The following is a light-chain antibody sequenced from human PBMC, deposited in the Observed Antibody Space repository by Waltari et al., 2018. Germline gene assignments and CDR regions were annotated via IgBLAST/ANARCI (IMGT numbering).Light chain of an antibody. CDR1: SNDVGGYNY. J-gene: IGLJ2*01. Sequence: QSALTQPASVSGSPGQSITISCTGTSNDVGGYNYVSWYQQHPGKAPKLMIYDVSNRASGFSNLFSGSKSGNTASLTISGLQAEDEGNYYCSSYTSSTLVVFGGGTNLTVL. CDR2: DVS. CDR3: SSYTSSTLVV. V-gene: IGLV2-14*03.